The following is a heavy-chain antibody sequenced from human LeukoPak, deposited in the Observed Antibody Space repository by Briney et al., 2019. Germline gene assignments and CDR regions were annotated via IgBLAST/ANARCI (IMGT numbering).Heavy chain of an antibody. CDR1: GFTFSSYA. CDR2: ISGSGGST. D-gene: IGHD5-24*01. Sequence: PGGSLRLSCAASGFTFSSYAMSWVRQAPGKGLEWASAISGSGGSTYYADSVKGRFTISRDNSKNTLYLQMNSLRAEDTAVYYCAKDSSDGYFVRANWFDPWGQGTLVTVSS. V-gene: IGHV3-23*01. CDR3: AKDSSDGYFVRANWFDP. J-gene: IGHJ5*02.